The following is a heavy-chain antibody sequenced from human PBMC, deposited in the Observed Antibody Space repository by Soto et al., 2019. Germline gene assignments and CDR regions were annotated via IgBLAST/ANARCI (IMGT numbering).Heavy chain of an antibody. CDR2: IHYNGNT. V-gene: IGHV4-59*01. CDR3: AREGNLGRWLQPLDF. D-gene: IGHD5-12*01. CDR1: GDSISAYS. Sequence: PSETLSLTCTVSGDSISAYSWSWVRHPPGKGLEWIGNIHYNGNTKYSPSLKSRVTMSVDTSKNHFFLRLISVTAADTAIYFCAREGNLGRWLQPLDFWGQGTLVTVSS. J-gene: IGHJ4*02.